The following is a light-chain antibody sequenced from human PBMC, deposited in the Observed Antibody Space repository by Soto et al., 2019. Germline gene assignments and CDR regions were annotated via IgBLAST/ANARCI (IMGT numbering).Light chain of an antibody. CDR1: QNVNNDY. Sequence: VLTQSPGTLSLSPGSRATLSCRASQNVNNDYLAWYQQKPGQAPRRLIYGAFNRATGCPDRFSGSGSGTDFILTISRLEPEDSAVYYCQHYEPSWTFGQGTKVEIK. V-gene: IGKV3-20*01. CDR3: QHYEPSWT. CDR2: GAF. J-gene: IGKJ1*01.